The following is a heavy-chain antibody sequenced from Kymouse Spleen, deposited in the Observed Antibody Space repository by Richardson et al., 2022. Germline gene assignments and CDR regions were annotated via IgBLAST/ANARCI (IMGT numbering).Heavy chain of an antibody. D-gene: IGHD6-13*01. J-gene: IGHJ3*02. Sequence: EVQLVESGGGLVKPGGSLRLSCAASGFTFSNAWMSWVRQAPGKGLEWVGRIKSKTDGGTTDYAAPVKGRFTISRDDSKNTLYLQMNSLKTEDTAVYYCTALYSSSGRGIWGQGTMVTVSS. CDR3: TALYSSSGRGI. CDR1: GFTFSNAW. V-gene: IGHV3-15*01. CDR2: IKSKTDGGTT.